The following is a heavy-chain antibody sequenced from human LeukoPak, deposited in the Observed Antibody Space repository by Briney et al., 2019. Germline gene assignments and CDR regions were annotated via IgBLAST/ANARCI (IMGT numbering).Heavy chain of an antibody. D-gene: IGHD6-19*01. CDR3: AREISSGWSFDY. Sequence: GGSLTLSCAASGFTFSNYEMHWVRQAPGKELEWVSYISGSGTTIYYADSVKGRFTISRDNAKNSLYQQMNSLRAEDTAVYYCAREISSGWSFDYWGQGTLVTVSS. V-gene: IGHV3-48*03. CDR1: GFTFSNYE. CDR2: ISGSGTTI. J-gene: IGHJ4*02.